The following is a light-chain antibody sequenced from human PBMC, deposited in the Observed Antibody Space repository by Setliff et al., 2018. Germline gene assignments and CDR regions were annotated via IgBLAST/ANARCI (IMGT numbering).Light chain of an antibody. V-gene: IGLV7-46*01. CDR2: DTS. J-gene: IGLJ2*01. Sequence: QAVVTQEPSLTVSPGGTVTLTCGSSTGTVTSGHYPYWFQQKPGQAPKTLIYDTSEKYSWTPARFSGSLLGGKAALTLSGAQPEDEADYYCFLSYSGIVIFGGGTKVTV. CDR1: TGTVTSGHY. CDR3: FLSYSGIVI.